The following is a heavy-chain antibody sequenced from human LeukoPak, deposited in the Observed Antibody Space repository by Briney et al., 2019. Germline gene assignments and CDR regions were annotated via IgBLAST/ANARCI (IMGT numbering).Heavy chain of an antibody. V-gene: IGHV3-74*03. Sequence: PGGSLRLSCAASGFTFSTYWMHWVRQAPGKGLMWVSRIDTDGSDISYADSVRGRFTISRDNARNTVYLQMNSLRADDTAVYYCARDSPWLPDPYWGQGTLVTVSS. CDR3: ARDSPWLPDPY. D-gene: IGHD5-24*01. J-gene: IGHJ4*02. CDR2: IDTDGSDI. CDR1: GFTFSTYW.